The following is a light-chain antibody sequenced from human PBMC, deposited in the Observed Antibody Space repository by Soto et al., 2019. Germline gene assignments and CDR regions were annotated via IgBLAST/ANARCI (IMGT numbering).Light chain of an antibody. CDR1: QGINNW. V-gene: IGKV1-12*01. CDR2: AAS. CDR3: QQANSFPYT. J-gene: IGKJ5*01. Sequence: DIQMTQSPSSVSASVGDRVTITCRASQGINNWLAWYQQKPGKAPKLLIYAASSLQSGVPPRFSGSGSGTDFTLTISSLQPEDFATYYCQQANSFPYTFGQGTRLEIK.